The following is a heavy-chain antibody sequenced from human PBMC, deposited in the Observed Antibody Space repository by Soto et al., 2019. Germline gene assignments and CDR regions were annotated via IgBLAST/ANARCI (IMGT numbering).Heavy chain of an antibody. Sequence: ASVNVSCKASGGTFSSYAISWVRQVPGQGLEWMGGIIPIFGTANYAQKFQGRVTITADESTSTAYMELSSLRSEDTAVYYCARYGDYVYWGQGNLVTVSS. CDR1: GGTFSSYA. J-gene: IGHJ4*02. D-gene: IGHD4-17*01. CDR3: ARYGDYVY. CDR2: IIPIFGTA. V-gene: IGHV1-69*13.